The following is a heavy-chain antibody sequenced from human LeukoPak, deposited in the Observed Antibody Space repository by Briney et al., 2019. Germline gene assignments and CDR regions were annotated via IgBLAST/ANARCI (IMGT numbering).Heavy chain of an antibody. Sequence: GGSLRLSCAASGFTFSSYAMHWVRQAPGKGLEWVAVISYDGSNKYYADSVKGRFTISRDDSKNTLYLQMNSLRPEDTAVYYSAKGVYYCSNSTCPQYYYYMDVWGKGTTVTVSS. D-gene: IGHD2-2*01. J-gene: IGHJ6*03. CDR2: ISYDGSNK. V-gene: IGHV3-30-3*01. CDR1: GFTFSSYA. CDR3: AKGVYYCSNSTCPQYYYYMDV.